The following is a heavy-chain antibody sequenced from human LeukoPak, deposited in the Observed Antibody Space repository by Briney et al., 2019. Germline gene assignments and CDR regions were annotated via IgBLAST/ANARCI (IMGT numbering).Heavy chain of an antibody. J-gene: IGHJ6*02. Sequence: QPGGSLRLSCAASGFTFSTHWMYWVRQAPGKELVLVSRISGDGSGTSYADSVKGRFTISRDNAKDTLYLQMTSLRVEDTAVYSCASLLTPYHGSGGGGMDVWGQGTTVTVSS. CDR1: GFTFSTHW. CDR2: ISGDGSGT. CDR3: ASLLTPYHGSGGGGMDV. D-gene: IGHD3-10*01. V-gene: IGHV3-74*01.